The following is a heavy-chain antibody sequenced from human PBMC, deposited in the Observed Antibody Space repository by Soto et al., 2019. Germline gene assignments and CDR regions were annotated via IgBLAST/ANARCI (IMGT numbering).Heavy chain of an antibody. V-gene: IGHV3-23*01. D-gene: IGHD2-15*01. CDR2: ISGSGGST. Sequence: GGSLRLSCAASGFTFSSYAMSWVRQAPGKGLEWVSAISGSGGSTYYADSVKGRFTISRDNSKNTLYLHMNSLTAEDTAVYYCVKDMGYCSGGSCYWGAYFYYYMDVWGKGTTVTVSS. CDR3: VKDMGYCSGGSCYWGAYFYYYMDV. CDR1: GFTFSSYA. J-gene: IGHJ6*03.